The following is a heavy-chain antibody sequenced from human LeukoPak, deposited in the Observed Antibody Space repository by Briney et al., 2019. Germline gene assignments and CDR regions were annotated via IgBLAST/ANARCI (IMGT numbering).Heavy chain of an antibody. J-gene: IGHJ3*02. CDR3: AKAATFLREIDDAFDI. D-gene: IGHD2/OR15-2a*01. CDR2: ISSSGGST. V-gene: IGHV3-23*01. CDR1: GFTFSSYA. Sequence: GGSLRLSCAASGFTFSSYAMSWVRQAPGKGLEWVSAISSSGGSTYYADSVKGRFTISRDNSKNTLFLQMNGLRAEDTAVYYCAKAATFLREIDDAFDIWGQGTMVTVSS.